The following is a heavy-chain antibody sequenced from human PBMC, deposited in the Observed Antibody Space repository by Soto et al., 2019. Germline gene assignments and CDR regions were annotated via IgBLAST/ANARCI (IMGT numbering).Heavy chain of an antibody. J-gene: IGHJ4*02. CDR3: ARDLNPGTGDY. CDR2: ISSYNGNT. CDR1: VYTFTSYG. D-gene: IGHD1-1*01. Sequence: ASVKVSCKASVYTFTSYGISWVRQAPGQGLEWMGWISSYNGNTKYAQKLQGRVSMTTDTSTSTAYMELRSLRSDDTAVYYCARDLNPGTGDYWGQGTLVTVSS. V-gene: IGHV1-18*01.